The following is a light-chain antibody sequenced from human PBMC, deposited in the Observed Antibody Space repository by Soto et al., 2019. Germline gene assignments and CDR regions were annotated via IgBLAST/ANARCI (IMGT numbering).Light chain of an antibody. J-gene: IGKJ2*01. V-gene: IGKV1-39*01. Sequence: DIQMTQSPSSLSASVGDRVTITCRASQTISSYLNWYQQKPGKAPKLLIYAASSLQSGVPSRFSRRGSWTDFTLTISSLQHEDFATYYCQQSHIIPSIFGQGTKLEIK. CDR2: AAS. CDR1: QTISSY. CDR3: QQSHIIPSI.